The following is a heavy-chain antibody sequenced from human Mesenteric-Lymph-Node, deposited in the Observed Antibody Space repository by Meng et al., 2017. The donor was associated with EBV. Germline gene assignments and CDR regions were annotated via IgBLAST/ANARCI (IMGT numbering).Heavy chain of an antibody. CDR2: IRSSKSYL. CDR3: ARGYSPYVASPDPWA. D-gene: IGHD1-26*01. J-gene: IGHJ4*02. CDR1: GLNFNAYS. V-gene: IGHV3-21*06. Sequence: QLVESGGRRVNPGGSLRPSRAASGLNFNAYSMNWVRQTPGKGLEWVASIRSSKSYLYYAGSVQGRFTISRDDAKSSLYLQMNYLGGEDTAMYYCARGYSPYVASPDPWAWGQGTLVTVSS.